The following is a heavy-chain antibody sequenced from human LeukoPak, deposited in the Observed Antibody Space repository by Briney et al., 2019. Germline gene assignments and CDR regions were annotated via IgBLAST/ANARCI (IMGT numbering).Heavy chain of an antibody. CDR2: ISSSSSYM. J-gene: IGHJ4*02. CDR3: ARDELWSGSAVGY. V-gene: IGHV3-21*01. Sequence: GGSLRLSCAASGFTFSSYTMNWVRQAPGKGLEWVSSISSSSSYMYYADSVKGRFTISRDNAKNSLYLQMNSLRAEDTAVYYCARDELWSGSAVGYWGQGTLVTVSS. CDR1: GFTFSSYT. D-gene: IGHD3-3*01.